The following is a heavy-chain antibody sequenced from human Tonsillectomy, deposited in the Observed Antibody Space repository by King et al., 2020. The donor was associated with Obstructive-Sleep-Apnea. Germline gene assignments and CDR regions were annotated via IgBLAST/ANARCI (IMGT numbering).Heavy chain of an antibody. D-gene: IGHD1-26*01. Sequence: VQLQQWGAELLKPSETLSLTCAVYGGSFSGYYWSWIRQTPGKGLEWIGEINQSGSTNYNPSLKSRVTMSVDTSKNHFSLKLSSVTAADTAVYYCARGSGYVDYWGQGTLVTVSS. CDR1: GGSFSGYY. CDR2: INQSGST. CDR3: ARGSGYVDY. J-gene: IGHJ4*02. V-gene: IGHV4-34*01.